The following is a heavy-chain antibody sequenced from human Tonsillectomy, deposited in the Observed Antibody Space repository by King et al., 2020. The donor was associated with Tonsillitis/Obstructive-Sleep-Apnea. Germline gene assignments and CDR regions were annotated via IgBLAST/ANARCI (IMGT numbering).Heavy chain of an antibody. CDR3: ATQAQGDYMDV. CDR2: IDPSDSYT. CDR1: GYSFTSYW. V-gene: IGHV5-10-1*01. Sequence: QLVQSGAEVKKPGESLRISCKGSGYSFTSYWINWVRQMPGKGLEWMGRIDPSDSYTNYSPSFQGHVTIAPDKSISTAYLQWSSLKASDTAMYYCATQAQGDYMDVWGKGTTVTVSS. J-gene: IGHJ6*03.